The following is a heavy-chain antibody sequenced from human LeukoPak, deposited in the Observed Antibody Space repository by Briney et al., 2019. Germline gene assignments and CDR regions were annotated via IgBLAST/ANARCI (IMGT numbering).Heavy chain of an antibody. CDR2: INAGNGNT. V-gene: IGHV1-3*01. D-gene: IGHD6-13*01. J-gene: IGHJ4*02. CDR3: ARDRDSSWYGGDY. Sequence: ASVKVSCKASGYTFTSYAMHWVRQAPGQRLEWMGWINAGNGNTKYSQKFQGRVTITRDTSASTAYMELSSLRSEDTAVYYCARDRDSSWYGGDYWGQGTLVTVSS. CDR1: GYTFTSYA.